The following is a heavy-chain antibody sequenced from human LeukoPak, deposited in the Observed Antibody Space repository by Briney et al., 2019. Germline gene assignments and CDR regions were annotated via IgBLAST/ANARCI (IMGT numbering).Heavy chain of an antibody. D-gene: IGHD3-10*01. CDR3: AATFYGSGSLFDY. CDR1: GFTFDDYA. CDR2: IGWNIGSI. V-gene: IGHV3-9*01. J-gene: IGHJ4*02. Sequence: PGRSLRLSCAASGFTFDDYAMHWVRQAPGKGLEWVAGIGWNIGSIGYADSVKGRFTISRDNSKNTLYLQMNSLRAEDTAVYYCAATFYGSGSLFDYWGQGTLVTVSS.